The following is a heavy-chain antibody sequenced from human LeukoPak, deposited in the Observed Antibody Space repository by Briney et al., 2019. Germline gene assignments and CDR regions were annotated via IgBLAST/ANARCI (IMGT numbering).Heavy chain of an antibody. CDR2: IYYSGST. CDR1: GGSISSSSYY. D-gene: IGHD2-15*01. Sequence: SETLSLTCTVSGGSISSSSYYWGWIRQPPGKGLEWIGSIYYSGSTYYNPSLKSRVTISVDTSKNQFSLKLSSVTAADTAVYYCARDIVVVAASLYYFDYWGQGTLVTVSS. CDR3: ARDIVVVAASLYYFDY. V-gene: IGHV4-39*07. J-gene: IGHJ4*02.